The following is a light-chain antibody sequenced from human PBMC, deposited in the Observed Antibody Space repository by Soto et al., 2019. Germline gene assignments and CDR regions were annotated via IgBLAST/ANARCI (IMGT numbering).Light chain of an antibody. CDR1: QSVSSSY. CDR3: QQYVTPPPMYT. Sequence: ENVLTQSPGTLSLSTGERATLSCRASQSVSSSYLAWYQQKPGQAPRLLIYDTSSRATGIPDRFSGSGSGTDFTLTISRLEPEDFAVYYCQQYVTPPPMYTLGQGTKLEIK. V-gene: IGKV3-20*01. CDR2: DTS. J-gene: IGKJ2*01.